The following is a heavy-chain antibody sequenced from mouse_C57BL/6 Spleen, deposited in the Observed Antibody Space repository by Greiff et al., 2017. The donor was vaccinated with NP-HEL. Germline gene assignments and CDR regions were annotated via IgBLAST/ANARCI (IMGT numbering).Heavy chain of an antibody. V-gene: IGHV1-55*01. CDR3: ARDYYGNYGFDY. J-gene: IGHJ2*01. Sequence: VQLQQPGAELVKPGASVKMSCKASGYTFTSYWITWVKQRPGQGLEWIGDIYPGSGSTNYNEKFKSKATLTVDTSSSTAYMQLGSLTSEDSAVYYCARDYYGNYGFDYWGQGTTLTVSS. D-gene: IGHD2-1*01. CDR2: IYPGSGST. CDR1: GYTFTSYW.